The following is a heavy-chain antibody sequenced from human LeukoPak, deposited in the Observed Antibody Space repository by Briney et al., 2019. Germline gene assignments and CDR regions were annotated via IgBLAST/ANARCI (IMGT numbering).Heavy chain of an antibody. CDR2: ISGSGGST. V-gene: IGHV3-23*01. CDR1: GFTFSSYA. Sequence: GGSLRLSCAASGFTFSSYAMSWVHQAPGKGLEWVSAISGSGGSTYYADSVKGRFTISRDNSKNTLYLQMNSLRAEDTAVYYCAKDSAAGTNSIVDYWGQGTLVTVSS. CDR3: AKDSAAGTNSIVDY. J-gene: IGHJ4*02. D-gene: IGHD6-13*01.